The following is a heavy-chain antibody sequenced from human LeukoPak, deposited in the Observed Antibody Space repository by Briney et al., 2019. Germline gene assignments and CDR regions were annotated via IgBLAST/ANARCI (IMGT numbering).Heavy chain of an antibody. Sequence: GGSLRLSCAASGFTFNNYAMNWVRQAPGKGLEWVSGISSSGGSTYYAESVRGRFTISRDRSKSTLLLQMNSQRAEDTAIYYCAKDQGMVGPATRWWFFDLWGRGTMVSVSS. D-gene: IGHD1-26*01. CDR1: GFTFNNYA. CDR3: AKDQGMVGPATRWWFFDL. J-gene: IGHJ2*01. CDR2: ISSSGGST. V-gene: IGHV3-23*01.